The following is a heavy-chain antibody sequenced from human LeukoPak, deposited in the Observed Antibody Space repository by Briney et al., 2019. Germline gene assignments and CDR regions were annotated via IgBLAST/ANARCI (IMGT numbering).Heavy chain of an antibody. CDR2: ISGSGGST. J-gene: IGHJ4*02. Sequence: GGSLRLSCAASGFTFSSYAMSWVRQAPGKGLEWVSAISGSGGSTHYADSVKGRFTISRDNSKNTLYLQMNSLRAEDTAVYYCAKVLGPIWNYPDFDYWGQGTLVTVSS. D-gene: IGHD1-7*01. CDR1: GFTFSSYA. CDR3: AKVLGPIWNYPDFDY. V-gene: IGHV3-23*01.